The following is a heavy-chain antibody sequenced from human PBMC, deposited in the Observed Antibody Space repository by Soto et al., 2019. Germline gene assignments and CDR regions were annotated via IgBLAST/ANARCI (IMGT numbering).Heavy chain of an antibody. D-gene: IGHD6-25*01. CDR1: GFTFDDYA. J-gene: IGHJ4*02. CDR3: AKDAAYCFDF. Sequence: LRLSCAASGFTFDDYAMHWVRQAPGKGLEWVSGISWGSGSIDYADSVKGRFTISRDNANNSLYLQMNSLRAEDTALYYCAKDAAYCFDFWGQGILVTVAS. CDR2: ISWGSGSI. V-gene: IGHV3-9*01.